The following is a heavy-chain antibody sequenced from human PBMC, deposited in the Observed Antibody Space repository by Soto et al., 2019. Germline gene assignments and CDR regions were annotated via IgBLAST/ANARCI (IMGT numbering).Heavy chain of an antibody. J-gene: IGHJ4*02. CDR3: AKPNLYCTSTSCYDH. D-gene: IGHD2-2*01. CDR1: GFTFSSYA. Sequence: EVQLLESGGGLVQPGGSLRLSCAASGFTFSSYAMSWVRQAPGKGLEWVSAISGSGGSTYYADSVKGRFTISRDNSKNTLYLQMDSLRAEDTAIYYCAKPNLYCTSTSCYDHWGQGTLVTVSS. V-gene: IGHV3-23*01. CDR2: ISGSGGST.